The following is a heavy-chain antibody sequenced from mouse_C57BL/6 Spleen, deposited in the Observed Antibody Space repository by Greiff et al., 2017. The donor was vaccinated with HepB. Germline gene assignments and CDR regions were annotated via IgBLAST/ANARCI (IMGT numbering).Heavy chain of an antibody. J-gene: IGHJ4*01. CDR3: ARSLYYSNYYYYAMDY. CDR2: IDPSDSYT. D-gene: IGHD2-5*01. Sequence: QVHVKQPGAELVKPGASVKLSCKASGYTFTSYWMQWVKQRPGQGLEWIGEIDPSDSYTNYNQKFKGKATLTVDTSSSTAYMQLSSLTSEDSAVYYCARSLYYSNYYYYAMDYWGQGTSVTVSS. CDR1: GYTFTSYW. V-gene: IGHV1-50*01.